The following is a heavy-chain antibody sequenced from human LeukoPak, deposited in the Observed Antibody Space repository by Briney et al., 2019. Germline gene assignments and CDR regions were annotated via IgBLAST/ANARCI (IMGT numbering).Heavy chain of an antibody. Sequence: PGGSLRLSCAASGFTFSSYSMSWVRQAPGKGLEWVSSISSSSSYIYYADSVEGRFTISRDNAKNSLYLQMNSLRAEDTAVYYCARDGPEGSYTYDAFDIWGQGTMVTVSS. CDR1: GFTFSSYS. CDR3: ARDGPEGSYTYDAFDI. CDR2: ISSSSSYI. V-gene: IGHV3-21*01. D-gene: IGHD3-10*01. J-gene: IGHJ3*02.